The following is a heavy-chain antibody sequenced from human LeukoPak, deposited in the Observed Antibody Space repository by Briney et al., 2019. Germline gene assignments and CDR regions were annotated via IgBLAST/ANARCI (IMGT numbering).Heavy chain of an antibody. D-gene: IGHD1-26*01. CDR2: IYPGDSDT. CDR3: ARHIVGATPQLDY. Sequence: GESLKISCKGSGYSFTNYWIGWVRQMPGKGLEWMGIIYPGDSDTRYSPPFQGQVTISADKSISTAYLQWDSLKASDTAMYYCARHIVGATPQLDYWGQGTLVTLSS. J-gene: IGHJ4*02. CDR1: GYSFTNYW. V-gene: IGHV5-51*01.